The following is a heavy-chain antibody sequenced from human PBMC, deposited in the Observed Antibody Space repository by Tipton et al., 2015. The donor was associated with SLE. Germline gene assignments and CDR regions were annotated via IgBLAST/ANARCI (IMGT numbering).Heavy chain of an antibody. CDR2: ILANVVST. V-gene: IGHV3-9*01. CDR3: GVDIEAGGLHW. CDR1: GFTFDIHS. Sequence: SLRLSCETSGFTFDIHSLHWVRQRPGKGLEWVAGILANVVSTGHADSVRGRFTISRDNAKRSLYLQMTGLRPEDTALYYCGVDIEAGGLHWWGQGTLVTDSS. D-gene: IGHD4-11*01. J-gene: IGHJ4*02.